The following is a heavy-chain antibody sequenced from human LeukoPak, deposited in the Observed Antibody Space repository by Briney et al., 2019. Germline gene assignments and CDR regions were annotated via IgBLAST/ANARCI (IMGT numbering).Heavy chain of an antibody. J-gene: IGHJ4*02. CDR2: IWYDGSEK. D-gene: IGHD7-27*01. V-gene: IGHV3-33*01. Sequence: GGSLRLSCAASGFNFFTYGMHWVRQAPGKGLEWVAVIWYDGSEKYYADSVKGRFIISRDNSKNMLYLQMNSLRADDTAVYYCARWGNNKILDYWGQGTLVTVSS. CDR1: GFNFFTYG. CDR3: ARWGNNKILDY.